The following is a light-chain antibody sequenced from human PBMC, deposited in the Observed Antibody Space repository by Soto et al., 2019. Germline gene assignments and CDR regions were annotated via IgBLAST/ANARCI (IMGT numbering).Light chain of an antibody. Sequence: DIQMTQSPPDMSASVGAGVTISCRARPGISNGLAWFQQKPGPVPKRLIYAASRLQSGVPSRFRGSGSGPDFTLTISNLQTDDSATYYCLQHNNYPRTFGQGTKVQI. CDR3: LQHNNYPRT. J-gene: IGKJ1*01. CDR1: PGISNG. CDR2: AAS. V-gene: IGKV1-17*03.